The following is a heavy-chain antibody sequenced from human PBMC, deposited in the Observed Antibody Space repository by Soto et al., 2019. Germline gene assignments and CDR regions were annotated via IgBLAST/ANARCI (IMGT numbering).Heavy chain of an antibody. J-gene: IGHJ4*02. Sequence: GXSVKDSCRSSGNTFGRNAIDWVRQAPGQGLEWMGGIIPMFPTTNYAQKFKGRLTIYADKSTGTAYMEMTSLRSEDTAVYYCATDGDSADYGDWGQGTLVTVSS. CDR2: IIPMFPTT. CDR1: GNTFGRNA. V-gene: IGHV1-69*06. CDR3: ATDGDSADYGD. D-gene: IGHD2-21*01.